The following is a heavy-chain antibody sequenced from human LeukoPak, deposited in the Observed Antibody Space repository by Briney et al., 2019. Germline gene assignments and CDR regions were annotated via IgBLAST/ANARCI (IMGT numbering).Heavy chain of an antibody. CDR1: GFTFDGFA. CDR2: INWNSGRI. D-gene: IGHD3-22*01. J-gene: IGHJ4*02. CDR3: AKGTGGYYGPFDS. V-gene: IGHV3-9*01. Sequence: GRSLRLSCAASGFTFDGFALFWVRQAPGKGLEYVSGINWNSGRIDYADSVKGRFTTSRDNAKSSLYLQMNSLRVEDTAVYYCAKGTGGYYGPFDSWGQGTLVIVSS.